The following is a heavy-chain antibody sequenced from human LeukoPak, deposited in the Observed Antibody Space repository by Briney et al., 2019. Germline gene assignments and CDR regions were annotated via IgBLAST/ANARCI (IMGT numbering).Heavy chain of an antibody. CDR2: IWNDGSNK. CDR1: GFMFSVYG. CDR3: ARASGPFDY. D-gene: IGHD3-10*01. J-gene: IGHJ4*02. V-gene: IGHV3-33*01. Sequence: GGSLRLSCVASGFMFSVYGMHWVRQAPGKGLEWVAVIWNDGSNKYYADSVKGRFTISRDNSKNTLYLQMNSLRAEDTAVYSCARASGPFDYWGQGTLVTVSS.